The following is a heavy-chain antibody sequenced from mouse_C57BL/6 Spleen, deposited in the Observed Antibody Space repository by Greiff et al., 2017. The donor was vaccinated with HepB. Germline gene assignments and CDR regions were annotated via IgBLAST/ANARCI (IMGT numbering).Heavy chain of an antibody. CDR1: GYAFSSSW. J-gene: IGHJ3*01. Sequence: VKPGASVKISCKASGYAFSSSWMNWVKQRPGKGLEWIGRIYPGDGDTNYNGKFKGKATLTADKSSSTAYMQLSSLTSEDSAVYFCATGDGYYLAWFAYWGQGTLVTVSA. V-gene: IGHV1-82*01. CDR3: ATGDGYYLAWFAY. D-gene: IGHD2-3*01. CDR2: IYPGDGDT.